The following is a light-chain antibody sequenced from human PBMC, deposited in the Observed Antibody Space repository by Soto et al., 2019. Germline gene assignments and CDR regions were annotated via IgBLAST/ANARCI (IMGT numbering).Light chain of an antibody. CDR1: QSIDNW. J-gene: IGKJ1*01. Sequence: DIQVTQSPSTLSASVGDRVTITCRASQSIDNWLAWYQQTPGKAPKLLIYKASSLEIGVPSRVSGSGSGTEFSLTISSLQPEDFATYYCQHYNNDSCTFCQGTKVEIK. V-gene: IGKV1-5*03. CDR2: KAS. CDR3: QHYNNDSCT.